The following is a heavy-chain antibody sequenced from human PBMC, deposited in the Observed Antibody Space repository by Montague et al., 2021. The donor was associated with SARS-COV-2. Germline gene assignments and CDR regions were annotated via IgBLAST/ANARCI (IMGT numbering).Heavy chain of an antibody. CDR3: ARKGSGRSDLAY. Sequence: SETLSLTCIVSGVSVSTHNWGTYMPLPPWTLQVVFGEMYHTGSTKYKPSLKSRVSMSVDKSWNQFSLRLTSVTAADTAIYYRARKGSGRSDLAYWGQRTLVTVSS. D-gene: IGHD1-26*01. J-gene: IGHJ4*02. V-gene: IGHV4-4*02. CDR2: MYHTGST. CDR1: GVSVSTHNW.